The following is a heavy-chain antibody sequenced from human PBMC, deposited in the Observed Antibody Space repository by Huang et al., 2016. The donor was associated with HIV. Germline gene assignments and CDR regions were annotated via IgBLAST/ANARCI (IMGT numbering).Heavy chain of an antibody. V-gene: IGHV3-74*01. D-gene: IGHD3-10*01. CDR3: ARGSRQGKYYYGSGTAY. CDR1: GFTFSSYW. J-gene: IGHJ4*02. Sequence: EVQLVESGGGLVQPGGSLRLSCAAYGFTFSSYWMHWVRQVPGKGRVWVAHINSDGNSTSYADSVKGRFTTARDHAKNTLYLQMNRRRAEDTAVYYCARGSRQGKYYYGSGTAYWGQGTLVTVSS. CDR2: INSDGNST.